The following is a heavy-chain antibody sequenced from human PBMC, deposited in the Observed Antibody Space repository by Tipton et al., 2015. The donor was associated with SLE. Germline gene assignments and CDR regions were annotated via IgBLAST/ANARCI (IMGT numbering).Heavy chain of an antibody. CDR3: AGGWQDYCSGGTCYALDY. CDR2: VSYSGTT. CDR1: GGSITSHY. Sequence: TLSLTCTVSGGSITSHYWNWIRQPQGEGLEWIGYVSYSGTTSYKPSLESRVTISVDRAKNQFSLKLRSVTAADTAVYYCAGGWQDYCSGGTCYALDYWGQGKLVTVSS. V-gene: IGHV4-59*11. D-gene: IGHD2-15*01. J-gene: IGHJ4*02.